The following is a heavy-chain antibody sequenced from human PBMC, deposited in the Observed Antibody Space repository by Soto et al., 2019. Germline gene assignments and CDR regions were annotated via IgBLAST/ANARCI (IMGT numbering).Heavy chain of an antibody. Sequence: EMQLLESGGGLGQPGGSLRLSCVASPITVYNFAAMSWVRQTPERGLEWVSTISGRGDHRYYADSVKGLFTISRDNSKNRLYLQMDGQRVDDTAVYYCAKDRALENQTPYGMDVWGQGTTVTV. V-gene: IGHV3-23*01. D-gene: IGHD2-2*01. CDR1: PITVYNFAA. J-gene: IGHJ6*02. CDR3: AKDRALENQTPYGMDV. CDR2: ISGRGDHR.